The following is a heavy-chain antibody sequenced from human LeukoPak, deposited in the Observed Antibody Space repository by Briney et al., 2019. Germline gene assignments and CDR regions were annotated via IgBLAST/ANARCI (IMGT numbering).Heavy chain of an antibody. D-gene: IGHD4-17*01. Sequence: PGGSLRLSCAASGFTFSSYSMTWVRQAPGKGLEWVSSISSSSSYIYYADSVKGRFTISRDNAKNSLYLQMNSLRAEDTAVYYCARGSTVTQFDYWGQGTLVTVSS. CDR1: GFTFSSYS. J-gene: IGHJ4*02. CDR2: ISSSSSYI. CDR3: ARGSTVTQFDY. V-gene: IGHV3-21*01.